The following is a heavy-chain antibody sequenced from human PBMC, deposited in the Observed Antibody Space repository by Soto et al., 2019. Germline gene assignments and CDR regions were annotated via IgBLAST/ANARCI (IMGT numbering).Heavy chain of an antibody. CDR3: ATLGGTAMVKMDY. CDR2: IIPIFGTA. V-gene: IGHV1-69*06. CDR1: GGTFSSYA. J-gene: IGHJ4*02. Sequence: QVQLVQSGAEVKKPGSSVKVSCKASGGTFSSYAISWVRQAPGQGLEWMGGIIPIFGTANYAQKFQGRVTITSDKSPSTAYMELSSLRAEDTAVYYCATLGGTAMVKMDYWGQGTLVTVSS. D-gene: IGHD5-18*01.